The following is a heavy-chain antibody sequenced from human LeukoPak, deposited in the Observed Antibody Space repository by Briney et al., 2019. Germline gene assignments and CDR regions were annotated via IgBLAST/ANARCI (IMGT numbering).Heavy chain of an antibody. CDR2: IYYSGST. J-gene: IGHJ4*02. CDR1: GCSISSSSYY. D-gene: IGHD3-22*01. Sequence: ASETLSLTCTVSGCSISSSSYYWGWIRQPPGKGLEWIGSIYYSGSTYYNPSLKSRVTISVDTSKNQFSLKLSSVTAADTAVYYCAREGDSSLWYFDYWGQGTLVTVS. V-gene: IGHV4-39*07. CDR3: AREGDSSLWYFDY.